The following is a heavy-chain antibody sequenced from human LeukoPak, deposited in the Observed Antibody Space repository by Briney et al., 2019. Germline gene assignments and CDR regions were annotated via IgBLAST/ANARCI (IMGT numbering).Heavy chain of an antibody. CDR2: IYYSGST. D-gene: IGHD3-22*01. CDR3: ARDSYYDSRSSDAFDI. V-gene: IGHV4-30-4*01. CDR1: GGSISSGDYY. J-gene: IGHJ3*02. Sequence: SETLSLTCTVSGGSISSGDYYWSWIRQPPGKGLEWIGYIYYSGSTYYNPSLKSRVTISVDTSKIQFSLKLSSVTAADTAVYYCARDSYYDSRSSDAFDIWGQGTMVTVSS.